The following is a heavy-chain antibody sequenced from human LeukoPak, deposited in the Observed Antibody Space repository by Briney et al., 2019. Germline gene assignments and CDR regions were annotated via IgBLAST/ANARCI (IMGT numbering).Heavy chain of an antibody. Sequence: PGGSLRLSCAASGFTFSNYAMTWVRQAPGKGLEWVSSISDSAGATYYADSVRGRFTISRDNSGSTLYLQINSLRADDTAVYYCAKPSSSGLDYWGQGTLVTVSS. CDR3: AKPSSSGLDY. CDR2: ISDSAGAT. J-gene: IGHJ4*02. CDR1: GFTFSNYA. V-gene: IGHV3-23*01. D-gene: IGHD6-19*01.